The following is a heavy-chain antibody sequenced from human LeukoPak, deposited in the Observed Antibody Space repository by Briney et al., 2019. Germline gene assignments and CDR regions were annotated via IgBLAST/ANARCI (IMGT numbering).Heavy chain of an antibody. CDR1: GFTFSSYE. Sequence: GRSLRLSCAASGFTFSSYEMNWVRQAPGKGLEWVSYISSSGSTIYYADSVKGRFTISRDNAKNSLYLQMNSLRAEDTAVYYCARWYKDIVVVPAAIRERAYYYGMDVWGQGTTVTVSS. CDR2: ISSSGSTI. J-gene: IGHJ6*02. D-gene: IGHD2-2*02. V-gene: IGHV3-48*03. CDR3: ARWYKDIVVVPAAIRERAYYYGMDV.